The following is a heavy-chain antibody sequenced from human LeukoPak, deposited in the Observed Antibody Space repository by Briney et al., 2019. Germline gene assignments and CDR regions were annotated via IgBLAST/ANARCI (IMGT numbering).Heavy chain of an antibody. CDR1: GFTFSSYA. J-gene: IGHJ4*02. CDR3: AKDYDGTVPDYFDS. V-gene: IGHV3-23*01. D-gene: IGHD1/OR15-1a*01. CDR2: ISGSGDRT. Sequence: GGSLRLSCGASGFTFSSYAMAWVRQAPGKGLEWVSGISGSGDRTYYADSVKGRFTISRDNSKNTLYLQMNSLRADDTALYYCAKDYDGTVPDYFDSWGQGTLVTVSS.